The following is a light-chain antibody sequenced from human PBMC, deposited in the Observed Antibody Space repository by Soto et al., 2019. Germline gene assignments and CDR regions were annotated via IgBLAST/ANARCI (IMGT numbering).Light chain of an antibody. CDR3: TSYTGTTALEGV. V-gene: IGLV2-14*01. CDR2: EVN. Sequence: QSARTQPASVSGSPGQSITISCSGTSSDIGGYDYVSWYQHHPGKAPKLLIFEVNDRPSGVSNRFSGSKSGNTASLTISGLQADDEADYYCTSYTGTTALEGVFGTGTKVTVL. CDR1: SSDIGGYDY. J-gene: IGLJ1*01.